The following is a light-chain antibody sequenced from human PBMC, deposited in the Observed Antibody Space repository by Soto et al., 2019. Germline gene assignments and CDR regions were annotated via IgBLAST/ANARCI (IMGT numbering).Light chain of an antibody. CDR3: CSYAGYSTSAL. J-gene: IGLJ2*01. V-gene: IGLV2-23*01. CDR2: EGS. CDR1: SSDVGSYNL. Sequence: QSVLTQPASVSGSPGQSITLSCTGTSSDVGSYNLVSWYEQHPAKAPKVIIYEGSKRPSGVSNRFSGSKSGIPASLTISGLQAEDEADYYCCSYAGYSTSALFGGGTQLTVL.